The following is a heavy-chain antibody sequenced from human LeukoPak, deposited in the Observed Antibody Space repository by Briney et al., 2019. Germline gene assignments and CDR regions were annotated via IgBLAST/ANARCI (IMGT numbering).Heavy chain of an antibody. D-gene: IGHD6-13*01. J-gene: IGHJ6*02. Sequence: ASVKVSCTASGYTFTSYGISWVRQAPGQGLEWMGWISAYNGNTNYAQKLQGRVTMTTDTSTSTAYMELRSLRSDDTAVYYCARRIAAAGTYYYYYGMDVWGQGTTVTVSS. CDR2: ISAYNGNT. CDR3: ARRIAAAGTYYYYYGMDV. V-gene: IGHV1-18*01. CDR1: GYTFTSYG.